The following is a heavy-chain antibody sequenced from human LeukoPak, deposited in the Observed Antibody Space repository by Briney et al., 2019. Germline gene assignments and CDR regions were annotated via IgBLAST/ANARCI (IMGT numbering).Heavy chain of an antibody. Sequence: PGGSLRLSCAASAFTVSSNCMIWVRQPPGKGLEWVSVIYSAGSTYNADSVKGRFTISRHNSKNTVYVQMDNLRPEGTAVYYCARVDTTLSYKLDYWGQGTLVTVSS. J-gene: IGHJ4*02. CDR2: IYSAGST. CDR1: AFTVSSNC. CDR3: ARVDTTLSYKLDY. V-gene: IGHV3-53*04. D-gene: IGHD1-1*01.